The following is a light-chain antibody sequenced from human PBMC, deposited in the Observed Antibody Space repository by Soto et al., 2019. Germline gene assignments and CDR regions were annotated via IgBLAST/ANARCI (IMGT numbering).Light chain of an antibody. CDR1: QSVSSN. V-gene: IGKV3-15*01. Sequence: EIVMTQSPATLSVSPGERATLSCRASQSVSSNLAWYQHKPGQAPRLLIYGASTRATGIPARFSGSGSGTEFTLTISSRQSEGFAVYYCQQYNNWPPGTFGQGTKVEIK. CDR2: GAS. J-gene: IGKJ1*01. CDR3: QQYNNWPPGT.